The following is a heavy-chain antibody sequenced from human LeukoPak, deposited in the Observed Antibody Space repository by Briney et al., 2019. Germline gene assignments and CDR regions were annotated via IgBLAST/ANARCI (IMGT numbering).Heavy chain of an antibody. V-gene: IGHV3-64*02. CDR3: ARDPLYYDMRGDY. D-gene: IGHD3-16*01. CDR2: ISNNGGSI. J-gene: IGHJ4*02. Sequence: SCKASGYTFTGYYMHWVRQAPGKGLEYVSGISNNGGSIYYVESVKGRFITSRDNFKNTLYLQMGSLRPEDMAVYYCARDPLYYDMRGDYWGQGALVTVSS. CDR1: GYTFTGYY.